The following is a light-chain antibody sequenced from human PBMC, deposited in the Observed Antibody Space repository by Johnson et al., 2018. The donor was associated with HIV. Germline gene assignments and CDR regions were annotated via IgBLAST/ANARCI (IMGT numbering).Light chain of an antibody. V-gene: IGLV1-51*02. CDR3: GTWDSSLSAYV. J-gene: IGLJ1*01. CDR2: ENN. CDR1: SSNIENNY. Sequence: QSVLTQPPSVSATPGQKVTISCSGSSSNIENNYVSWYQQLPETAPKLLIYENNKRPSGIPDRLSGSKSGTSATLGITGLTTGDEADYYCGTWDSSLSAYVFGTGTKFTVL.